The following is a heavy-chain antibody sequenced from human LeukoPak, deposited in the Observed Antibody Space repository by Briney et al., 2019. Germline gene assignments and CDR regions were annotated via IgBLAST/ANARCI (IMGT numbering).Heavy chain of an antibody. D-gene: IGHD2-2*01. J-gene: IGHJ4*02. Sequence: GGSLRLSCAASGFTFSSYSMIWVRQAPGKGLEWVSSISSSSSYIYYADSVKGRFTISRDNAKNSLYLQMNSLRAEDTAVYYCARDSRVGLFDYWGQGTLVTVSS. CDR1: GFTFSSYS. CDR2: ISSSSSYI. CDR3: ARDSRVGLFDY. V-gene: IGHV3-21*01.